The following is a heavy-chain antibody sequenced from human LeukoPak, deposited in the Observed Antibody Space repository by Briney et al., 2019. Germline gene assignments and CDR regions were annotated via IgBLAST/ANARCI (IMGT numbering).Heavy chain of an antibody. V-gene: IGHV3-11*01. CDR1: GFTFDDYA. D-gene: IGHD2-21*01. CDR3: ARDGVWAFDI. Sequence: GGSLRLSCAASGFTFDDYAMHWVRQAPGKGLEWVSYISSSGSTIYYADSVKGRFTISRDNAKNSLYLQMNSLRAEDTAVYYCARDGVWAFDIWGQGTMVTVSS. J-gene: IGHJ3*02. CDR2: ISSSGSTI.